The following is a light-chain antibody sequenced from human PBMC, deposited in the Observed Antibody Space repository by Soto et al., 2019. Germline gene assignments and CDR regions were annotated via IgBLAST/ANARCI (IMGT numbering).Light chain of an antibody. V-gene: IGLV1-51*01. CDR3: DSWDNSLSVVL. J-gene: IGLJ2*01. CDR1: SSNIGSNY. Sequence: QSALTQPPSVSAAPGQRVTISCSGSSSNIGSNYVSWYQQLPGTASKLLIYDNYKRPSGIPDRFSGSTSGTSATLAIAGLQTGDEADYYCDSWDNSLSVVLFGGGTKLTVL. CDR2: DNY.